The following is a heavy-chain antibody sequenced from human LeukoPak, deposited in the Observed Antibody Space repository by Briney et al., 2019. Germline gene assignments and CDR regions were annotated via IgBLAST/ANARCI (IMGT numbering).Heavy chain of an antibody. CDR3: ASSGYYSYFDY. CDR2: INHSGST. D-gene: IGHD3-22*01. Sequence: SETLSLTCAVYGGSFSGYCWSWIRQPPGKGLEWIGEINHSGSTNYNPSLKSRVTISVDTSKNQLSLKLSSVTAADTAVYYCASSGYYSYFDYWGQGTLVTVSS. CDR1: GGSFSGYC. J-gene: IGHJ4*02. V-gene: IGHV4-34*01.